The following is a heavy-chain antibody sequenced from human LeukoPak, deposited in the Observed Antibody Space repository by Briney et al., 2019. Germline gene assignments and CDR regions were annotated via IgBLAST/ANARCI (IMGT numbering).Heavy chain of an antibody. J-gene: IGHJ4*02. CDR2: IHTSGAT. CDR1: VGSISSYL. D-gene: IGHD6-19*01. V-gene: IGHV4-4*07. Sequence: SETLSLTCTVSVGSISSYLWSWIRQPAGKGLEWLGRIHTSGATTYSPSLQSRLTMSVDTSKKKISLRLSSVTAADAAVYYCATEQVSGSAWGFDYWGQGSLVTVSS. CDR3: ATEQVSGSAWGFDY.